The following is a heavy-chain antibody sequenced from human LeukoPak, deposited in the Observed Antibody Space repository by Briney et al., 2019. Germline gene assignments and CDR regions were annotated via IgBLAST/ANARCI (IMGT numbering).Heavy chain of an antibody. J-gene: IGHJ4*02. CDR1: GFTVSSNY. CDR2: IYSGGST. V-gene: IGHV3-66*02. Sequence: GGSLRLSCAASGFTVSSNYMSWVRQAPGKGLEWVSVIYSGGSTYYADSVKGRFTISRDNSKNTLYLQMNSLRAEDTAVYYCAKDRFQTYYYDSSGYIFDYWGQGTLVTVSS. D-gene: IGHD3-22*01. CDR3: AKDRFQTYYYDSSGYIFDY.